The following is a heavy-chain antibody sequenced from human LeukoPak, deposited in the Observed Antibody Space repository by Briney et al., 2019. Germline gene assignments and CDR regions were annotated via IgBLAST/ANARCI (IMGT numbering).Heavy chain of an antibody. V-gene: IGHV7-4-1*02. CDR2: INTNTGNP. D-gene: IGHD4-17*01. CDR3: ARGYTKDMTSVTHFDY. CDR1: GYTFTSYT. Sequence: GASVKVSRKASGYTFTSYTMNWVRQAPGQGLEWMGWINTNTGNPTYAQGFTGRFVFSFETSVSTAYLQISSLNAEDTAVYYCARGYTKDMTSVTHFDYWGQGTLVTVSS. J-gene: IGHJ4*02.